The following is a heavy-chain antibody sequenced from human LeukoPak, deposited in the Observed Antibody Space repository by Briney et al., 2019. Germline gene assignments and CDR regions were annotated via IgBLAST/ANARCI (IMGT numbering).Heavy chain of an antibody. Sequence: PSQTLSLTCTVSGGSISSGSYYWSWIRQPAGKGLEWIGRIYTSGSTNYNPSLKSRVTISVDTSKNQFSLKLSSVTAADTAVYYCARASNIPPLSGSYSIANWFDPWGQGTLVTVSS. J-gene: IGHJ5*02. CDR3: ARASNIPPLSGSYSIANWFDP. V-gene: IGHV4-61*02. D-gene: IGHD1-26*01. CDR2: IYTSGST. CDR1: GGSISSGSYY.